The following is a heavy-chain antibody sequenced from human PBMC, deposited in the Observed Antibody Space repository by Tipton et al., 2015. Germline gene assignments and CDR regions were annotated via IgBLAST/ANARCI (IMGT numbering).Heavy chain of an antibody. J-gene: IGHJ4*02. CDR1: GFTFSSYS. CDR2: ISSGGHFI. V-gene: IGHV3-21*01. D-gene: IGHD5-18*01. Sequence: GSLRLSCAASGFTFSSYSMNWVRQAPGKGLEWVSSISSGGHFIYYADSVKGRFTISRDNTKNSLYLQMNSLRAEDTAVYYCAAVDTTKSGYFDYWGQGTLVTVSS. CDR3: AAVDTTKSGYFDY.